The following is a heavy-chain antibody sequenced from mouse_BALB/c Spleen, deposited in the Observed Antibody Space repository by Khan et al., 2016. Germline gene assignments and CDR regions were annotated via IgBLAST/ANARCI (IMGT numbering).Heavy chain of an antibody. CDR1: GYTFTSYG. J-gene: IGHJ3*01. V-gene: IGHV1-4*01. Sequence: QVQLQQSGAELAKPGASVKMSCKASGYTFTSYGMHWVKQRPGQGLEWIGYINPSTGYTEYNEKVKDRATLTGDKPSSTASMQLSSLTSEDAAVYYCARWAYNVNYLFADWGQGTLVTVSA. CDR3: ARWAYNVNYLFAD. CDR2: INPSTGYT. D-gene: IGHD2-1*01.